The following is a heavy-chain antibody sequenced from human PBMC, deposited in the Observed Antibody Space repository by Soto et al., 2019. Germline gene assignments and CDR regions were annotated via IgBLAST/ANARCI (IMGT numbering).Heavy chain of an antibody. J-gene: IGHJ5*02. CDR2: IYYSGST. CDR3: ARARGYSGYIQYNWFDP. Sequence: SETLSLTCTVSGGSISSYYWSWIRQPPGKGLEWIGYIYYSGSTNYNPSLKSRVTISVDTSKNQFSLKLSSVTAADTAVYYCARARGYSGYIQYNWFDPWGQGTLVTVSS. D-gene: IGHD5-12*01. CDR1: GGSISSYY. V-gene: IGHV4-59*01.